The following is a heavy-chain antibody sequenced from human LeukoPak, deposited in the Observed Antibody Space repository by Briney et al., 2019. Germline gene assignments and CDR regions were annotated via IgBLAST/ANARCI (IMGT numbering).Heavy chain of an antibody. Sequence: SETLSLTCTVSSGSISSGSYYWSWIRQPAGKGLEWIGRISTSGSTYYNPSLKSRVTISVDTSKNQFSLKLNFVTAADTAVYYCARVSYQEGVDYWGQGTLVTVSS. V-gene: IGHV4-61*02. J-gene: IGHJ4*02. CDR2: ISTSGST. D-gene: IGHD2-2*01. CDR3: ARVSYQEGVDY. CDR1: SGSISSGSYY.